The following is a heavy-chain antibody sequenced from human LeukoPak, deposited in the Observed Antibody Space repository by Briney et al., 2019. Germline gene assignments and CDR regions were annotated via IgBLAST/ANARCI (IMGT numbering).Heavy chain of an antibody. D-gene: IGHD6-13*01. CDR1: GGSFSGYY. CDR2: INHSGST. Sequence: SETLSLTCAVYGGSFSGYYWSWIRQPPGKGLEWIGEINHSGSTFYNPSLRSRVTMSVETSKNQFSLNLSSVTDADTAVYYCARDSGLLHGNSWQAFDIWGQGTMVTVSS. J-gene: IGHJ3*02. CDR3: ARDSGLLHGNSWQAFDI. V-gene: IGHV4-34*01.